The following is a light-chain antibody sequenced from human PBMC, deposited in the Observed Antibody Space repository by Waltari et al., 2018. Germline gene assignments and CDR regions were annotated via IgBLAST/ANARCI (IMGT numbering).Light chain of an antibody. J-gene: IGKJ4*01. CDR1: QDIANY. CDR3: QHYDNLLLT. V-gene: IGKV1-33*01. Sequence: DIQMTQSRSSLPASVGVRVTISCQASQDIANYLNWYQQKPGKAPKLLIYLASNLETGVPSRFSGSGSGAYFTFTISSLQPEDIATYYCQHYDNLLLTFGGGTKVEIK. CDR2: LAS.